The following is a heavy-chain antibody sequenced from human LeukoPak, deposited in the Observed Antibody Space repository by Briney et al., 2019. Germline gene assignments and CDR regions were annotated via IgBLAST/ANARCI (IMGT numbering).Heavy chain of an antibody. CDR2: FYPGDSDT. CDR1: GYNFDTYW. D-gene: IGHD4-17*01. Sequence: GESLKISCQGSGYNFDTYWIGWVRQMPGKGLEYMRIFYPGDSDTRYSPSFRGQVTISFDKSIRIAYLHWTSLKASDTAMYYCARAPTSVSNPYFFDSWGQGTLVTVSS. J-gene: IGHJ4*02. CDR3: ARAPTSVSNPYFFDS. V-gene: IGHV5-51*01.